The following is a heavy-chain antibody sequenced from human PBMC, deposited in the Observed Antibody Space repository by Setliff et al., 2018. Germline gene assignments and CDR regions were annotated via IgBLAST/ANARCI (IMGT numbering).Heavy chain of an antibody. CDR2: IYHGGDT. Sequence: SETLSLTCTVSGGSINSGVYYWGWIRQPPGKGLEWIGRIYHGGDTYYNASLKSRLTVSVDTSKNQFSLKLRSVTAADTAVYYCARTGTYRYFDYWGQGALVTVSS. D-gene: IGHD1-1*01. CDR3: ARTGTYRYFDY. J-gene: IGHJ4*02. V-gene: IGHV4-39*01. CDR1: GGSINSGVYY.